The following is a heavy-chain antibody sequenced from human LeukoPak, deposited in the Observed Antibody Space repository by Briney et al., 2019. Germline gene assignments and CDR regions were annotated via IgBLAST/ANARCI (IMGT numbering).Heavy chain of an antibody. CDR1: GFTFSSYR. J-gene: IGHJ4*02. Sequence: TGGSLRLSCAASGFTFSSYRMNWVRQAPGKGLEWVSYISSSSTTINYADSVKGRFTISRDNGKNTLFLQMNSLRAEDTAVYYCVRDVGFSERNYFDYWGQGTLVTVSS. D-gene: IGHD5-12*01. V-gene: IGHV3-48*01. CDR3: VRDVGFSERNYFDY. CDR2: ISSSSTTI.